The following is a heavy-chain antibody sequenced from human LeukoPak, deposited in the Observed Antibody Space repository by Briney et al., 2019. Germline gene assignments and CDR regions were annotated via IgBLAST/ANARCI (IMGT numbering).Heavy chain of an antibody. CDR3: AKEHFKPSIWSSYLAGDDY. CDR1: GFTFSSYG. CDR2: IRYDGSNK. Sequence: PGGSLRLSCAASGFTFSSYGMHWVRQAPGKGLEWVAFIRYDGSNKYYADSVKGRFTISRDNSKNTLYLQMNSLRAEDTAVYYCAKEHFKPSIWSSYLAGDDYWGQGTLVTVSS. J-gene: IGHJ4*02. V-gene: IGHV3-30*02. D-gene: IGHD6-19*01.